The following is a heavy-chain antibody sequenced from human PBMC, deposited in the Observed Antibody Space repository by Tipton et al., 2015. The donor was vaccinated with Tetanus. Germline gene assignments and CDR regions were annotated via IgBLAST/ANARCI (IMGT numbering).Heavy chain of an antibody. Sequence: QLVQSGAEVKKPGESLKISCQASGYSFPHYYIAWVRHMPGKGLEWLGTIHPGDSDIQYSPSFRGQVAVSADKSINTAYLQLSGLKASDTAIYYCARRRTNTNLFFWFESWGQGTQVTVSS. D-gene: IGHD1/OR15-1a*01. CDR1: GYSFPHYY. CDR3: ARRRTNTNLFFWFES. J-gene: IGHJ5*01. V-gene: IGHV5-51*01. CDR2: IHPGDSDI.